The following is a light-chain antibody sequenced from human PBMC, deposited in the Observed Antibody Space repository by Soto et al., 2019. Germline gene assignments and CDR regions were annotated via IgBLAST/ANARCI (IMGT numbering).Light chain of an antibody. J-gene: IGKJ1*01. Sequence: EIVMTQSPATLSVSPGETATLSCRASQSVAGNLAWYQQKPGQPPRLLIYGVSTRATGIPDRFSGSGSGTDFTLTISRLEPEDSAVYYCQQYGSSPTWTFGQGTKVEIK. CDR3: QQYGSSPTWT. CDR2: GVS. CDR1: QSVAGN. V-gene: IGKV3-20*01.